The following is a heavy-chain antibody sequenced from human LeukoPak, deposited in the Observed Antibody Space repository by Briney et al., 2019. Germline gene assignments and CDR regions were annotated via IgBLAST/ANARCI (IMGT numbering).Heavy chain of an antibody. D-gene: IGHD3-16*01. Sequence: GGSLRLSCVASRLRFRSYAMNWVRQAPGKGLEWVASINHNGNVNYYVDSVKGRFTISRDNAKNSLYLQMSNLRAEDTAVYFCARGGGLDVWGQGATVTVSS. CDR3: ARGGGLDV. V-gene: IGHV3-7*03. J-gene: IGHJ6*02. CDR2: INHNGNVN. CDR1: RLRFRSYA.